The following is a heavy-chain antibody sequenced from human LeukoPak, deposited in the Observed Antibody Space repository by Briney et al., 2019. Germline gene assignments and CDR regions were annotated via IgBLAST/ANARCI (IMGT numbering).Heavy chain of an antibody. V-gene: IGHV3-48*04. CDR1: GFTLSTFS. CDR2: ITSSSSTI. D-gene: IGHD1/OR15-1a*01. CDR3: ARDGNSY. J-gene: IGHJ4*02. Sequence: GGSLSLSCEASGFTLSTFSMNWVRKAQGKGLEWVSYITSSSSTIYHADSVKGRFTISRDNAKNSLYLQMNSLRAEDTAVYYCARDGNSYWGQGTLVTVSS.